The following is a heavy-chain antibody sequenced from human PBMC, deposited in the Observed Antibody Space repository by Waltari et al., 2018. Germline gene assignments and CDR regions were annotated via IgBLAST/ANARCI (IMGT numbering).Heavy chain of an antibody. V-gene: IGHV4-34*01. CDR1: GGSFSGYY. CDR3: ARVEWLRFGYYYYCMDV. CDR2: INHSGST. D-gene: IGHD5-12*01. Sequence: QVQLQQWGAGLLKPSETLSLTCAVYGGSFSGYYWSWIHQPPGKGLEWIGEINHSGSTNYNPSLKSRVTISVDTSKNQFSLKLSSVTAADTAVYYCARVEWLRFGYYYYCMDVWGKGTTVTVSS. J-gene: IGHJ6*03.